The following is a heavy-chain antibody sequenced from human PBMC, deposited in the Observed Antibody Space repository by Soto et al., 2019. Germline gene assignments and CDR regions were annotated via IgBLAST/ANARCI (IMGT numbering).Heavy chain of an antibody. D-gene: IGHD2-8*01. J-gene: IGHJ5*02. CDR2: IIPIFGTA. CDR3: ARSPLGYCTNGVCYGTGWFDP. Sequence: QVQLVQSGAEVKKPGSSVKVSCKASGGTFSSYAISWVRQAPGQGLEWMGGIIPIFGTANYAHKFQGRVTITADESTSTAYMELSSLRSEDTAVYYCARSPLGYCTNGVCYGTGWFDPWGQGTLVTVSS. V-gene: IGHV1-69*01. CDR1: GGTFSSYA.